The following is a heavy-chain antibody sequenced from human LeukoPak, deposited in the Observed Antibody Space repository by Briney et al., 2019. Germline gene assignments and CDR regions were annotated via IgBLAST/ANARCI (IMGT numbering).Heavy chain of an antibody. D-gene: IGHD2-2*01. Sequence: SETLSLTCTVSGGSISSSSYYWGWIRQPPGKGLEWIGSIYYSGSTYYNPSLKSRVTISVDTSKNQFSLRLSSVTAADTAVYYCARRYSTSSWFDPWGQGTLVTVS. J-gene: IGHJ5*02. CDR2: IYYSGST. V-gene: IGHV4-39*01. CDR1: GGSISSSSYY. CDR3: ARRYSTSSWFDP.